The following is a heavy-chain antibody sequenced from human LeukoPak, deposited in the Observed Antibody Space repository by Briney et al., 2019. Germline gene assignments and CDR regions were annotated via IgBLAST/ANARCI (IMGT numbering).Heavy chain of an antibody. D-gene: IGHD1-26*01. Sequence: GSPRVSCAASGFTFSNYWMHWVRQAPGKGLVWVSRINGDGSATNYEDSVKGRFSISRDNAKNTLYLQMNSLRADDTAVYYCARGGSYSKSPVDYWGQGTVVPVSS. CDR2: INGDGSAT. J-gene: IGHJ4*02. CDR3: ARGGSYSKSPVDY. V-gene: IGHV3-74*01. CDR1: GFTFSNYW.